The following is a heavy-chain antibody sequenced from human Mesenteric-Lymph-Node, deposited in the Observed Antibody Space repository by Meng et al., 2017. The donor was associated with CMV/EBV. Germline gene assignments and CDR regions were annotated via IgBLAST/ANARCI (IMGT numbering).Heavy chain of an antibody. Sequence: ASVKVSCKVSGYTLTELSMHWVRQAPGKGLEWMGGFEPEDGEPIYAQKFQGRVTTTEDTSTDTAYMALSSLRPEDPAVYYCATDGGHCSSTSCWGGDWGQGTLVTVSS. J-gene: IGHJ4*02. D-gene: IGHD2-2*01. CDR1: GYTLTELS. CDR3: ATDGGHCSSTSCWGGD. V-gene: IGHV1-24*01. CDR2: FEPEDGEP.